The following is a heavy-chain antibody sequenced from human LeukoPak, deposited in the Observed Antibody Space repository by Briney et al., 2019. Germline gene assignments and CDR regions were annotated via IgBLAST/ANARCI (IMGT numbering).Heavy chain of an antibody. V-gene: IGHV4-39*07. CDR2: IYYSGST. D-gene: IGHD3-22*01. Sequence: SETLSLTCTVSGGSISSSSYYWGWIRQPPGKGLEWIGSIYYSGSTYYNPSLKSRVTMSVDTSKNQFSLKLSSVTAADTAVYYCARAGRGGGYYPLDYWGQGTLVTVSS. J-gene: IGHJ4*02. CDR1: GGSISSSSYY. CDR3: ARAGRGGGYYPLDY.